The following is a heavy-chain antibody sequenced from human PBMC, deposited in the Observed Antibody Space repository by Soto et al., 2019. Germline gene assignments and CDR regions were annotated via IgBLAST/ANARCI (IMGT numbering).Heavy chain of an antibody. J-gene: IGHJ4*02. V-gene: IGHV4-59*01. Sequence: SETLSLTCTVSGDSIRCYYWSWIRQSPGKGLDWIGYISYSGSTNYNPSLKSRVTISVDTSKNQFSLKLSSVTAADTAVYYCARGAAAGTWYFDYWGQGTLVTVS. CDR2: ISYSGST. CDR3: ARGAAAGTWYFDY. D-gene: IGHD6-13*01. CDR1: GDSIRCYY.